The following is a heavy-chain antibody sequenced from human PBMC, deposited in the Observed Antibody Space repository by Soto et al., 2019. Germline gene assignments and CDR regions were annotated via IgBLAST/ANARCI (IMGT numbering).Heavy chain of an antibody. CDR3: ARDPVDYGDYGEYFQH. CDR2: IYYSGST. Sequence: PSETLSLTCTVSGGSISSGGYYWSWIRQHPGKGLEWIGYIYYSGSTYYNPSLKSRVTISVDTSKNQFSLKLSSVTAADTAVYYCARDPVDYGDYGEYFQHWGQGTLVTVSS. V-gene: IGHV4-31*03. J-gene: IGHJ1*01. CDR1: GGSISSGGYY. D-gene: IGHD4-17*01.